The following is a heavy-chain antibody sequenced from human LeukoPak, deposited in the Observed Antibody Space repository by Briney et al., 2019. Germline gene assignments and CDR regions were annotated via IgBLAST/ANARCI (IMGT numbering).Heavy chain of an antibody. CDR1: GCTFSYYA. Sequence: GASLRLSCAASGCTFSYYAMSWVRQAPGKGLEWVSAITGSGGNTYYADSVKGRFTISRDNSKNTVFLQMNSLRAEDTAVYYCAKWGDYDVLTGYYVSDYWGQGTLVTVSS. CDR2: ITGSGGNT. V-gene: IGHV3-23*01. CDR3: AKWGDYDVLTGYYVSDY. D-gene: IGHD3-9*01. J-gene: IGHJ4*02.